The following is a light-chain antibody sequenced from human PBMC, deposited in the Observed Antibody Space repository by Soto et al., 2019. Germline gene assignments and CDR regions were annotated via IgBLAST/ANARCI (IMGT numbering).Light chain of an antibody. CDR2: EVS. J-gene: IGLJ3*02. CDR1: SSDVGGYNY. V-gene: IGLV2-14*01. CDR3: SSYTTTSTLEGV. Sequence: QSALTQPASVSGSPGQSITISCTGTSSDVGGYNYVSWYQQHPGKAPKLMIYEVSNRPSGVSNRFSGSKSGNTASLTISGLQAEDEAAYYCSSYTTTSTLEGVFGGGTQLTAL.